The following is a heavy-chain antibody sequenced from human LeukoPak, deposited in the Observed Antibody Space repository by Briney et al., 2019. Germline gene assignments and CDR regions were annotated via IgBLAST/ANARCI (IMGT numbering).Heavy chain of an antibody. CDR1: GASVSGSAYY. CDR2: IYTSGST. V-gene: IGHV4-61*02. D-gene: IGHD1-14*01. J-gene: IGHJ5*02. CDR3: ARSYGERNYNWFDP. Sequence: SETLSLTCTVSGASVSGSAYYWSWIRQPAGKGLEWIGRIYTSGSTNYNPSLKSRVTMSVDTSKNQFSLKLSSVTAADTAVYYCARSYGERNYNWFDPWGQGTLVTVSS.